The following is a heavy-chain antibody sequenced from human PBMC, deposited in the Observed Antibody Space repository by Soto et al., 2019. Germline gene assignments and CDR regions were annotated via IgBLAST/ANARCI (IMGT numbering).Heavy chain of an antibody. CDR1: GFTLENYA. J-gene: IGHJ6*02. CDR2: ISGSGGTT. V-gene: IGHV3-23*01. Sequence: GSLSLSCVASGFTLENYAMSWVRQAPGKGLEWVSAISGSGGTTYYSDSVKGRFTISRDNSKNTVYLQMNDLRVEDAAEYFCAKDSWAIFGVPAGEYYAMDVWGQGTTVTVSS. D-gene: IGHD3-3*01. CDR3: AKDSWAIFGVPAGEYYAMDV.